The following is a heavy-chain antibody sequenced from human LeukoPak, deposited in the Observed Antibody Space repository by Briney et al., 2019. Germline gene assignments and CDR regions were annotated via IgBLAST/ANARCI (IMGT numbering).Heavy chain of an antibody. Sequence: ASVKVSCKASGYTFTSYAMNWVRQAPGQGLEWMGWINTNTGNPTYAQGFTGRFVFSLDTSVSTAYLQISSLKAEDTAVYYCARGGITIFGVVIIHGYYYMDVWGKGTTVTVSS. CDR1: GYTFTSYA. D-gene: IGHD3-3*01. V-gene: IGHV7-4-1*02. J-gene: IGHJ6*03. CDR3: ARGGITIFGVVIIHGYYYMDV. CDR2: INTNTGNP.